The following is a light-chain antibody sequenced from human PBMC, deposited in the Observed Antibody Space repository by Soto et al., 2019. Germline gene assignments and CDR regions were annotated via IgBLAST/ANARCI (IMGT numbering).Light chain of an antibody. V-gene: IGKV1-13*02. CDR3: QQFNSYPS. CDR2: DAS. Sequence: AIQLTQSPSSLSASVGDRVTITCRASQGISSALAWYQQKPGKAPKLLIYDASSLESGVPSRFSGRGSGTDFTLTISSLQPEDFATYYCQQFNSYPSFGGGTKVEIK. J-gene: IGKJ4*01. CDR1: QGISSA.